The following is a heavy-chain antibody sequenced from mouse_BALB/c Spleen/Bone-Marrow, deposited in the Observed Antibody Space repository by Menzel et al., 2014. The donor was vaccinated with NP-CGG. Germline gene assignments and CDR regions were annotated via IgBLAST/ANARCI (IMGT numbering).Heavy chain of an antibody. CDR2: IDTSDSYT. Sequence: QVQLQQSGAELVMPGASVKMSCKASGYTFTDYWMHWVKQRPGQGLEWIGAIDTSDSYTSYNQKFKGKATLTVDESSSTAYMQLSSLTSEDSAAYYCARGTGWYFDVRGAGTTVTVSS. V-gene: IGHV1-69*01. CDR3: ARGTGWYFDV. D-gene: IGHD4-1*01. J-gene: IGHJ1*01. CDR1: GYTFTDYW.